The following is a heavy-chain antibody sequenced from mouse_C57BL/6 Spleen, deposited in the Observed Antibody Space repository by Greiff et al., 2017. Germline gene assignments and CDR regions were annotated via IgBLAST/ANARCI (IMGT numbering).Heavy chain of an antibody. D-gene: IGHD1-1*01. V-gene: IGHV14-4*01. J-gene: IGHJ4*01. CDR3: TTIYYGSSPQYYAMDD. CDR1: GFNIKDDY. Sequence: VQLQQSGAELVRPGASVKLSCTASGFNIKDDYMHWVKQRPEQGLAWIGWIDPENGDTEYASKFPGKATITADTSSNTAYLQLSSLTSEDTAVYYCTTIYYGSSPQYYAMDDWGQGTSVTVSS. CDR2: IDPENGDT.